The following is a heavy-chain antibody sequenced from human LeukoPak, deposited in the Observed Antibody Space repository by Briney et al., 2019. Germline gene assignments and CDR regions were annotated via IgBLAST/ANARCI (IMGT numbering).Heavy chain of an antibody. D-gene: IGHD6-13*01. J-gene: IGHJ4*02. CDR2: IYYSGST. CDR3: ARDVSGVYSPFDY. Sequence: SETLSLTCTVSGGSISSYYWSWIRQPPGKGLEWIGYIYYSGSTNYNPSLKSRVTISVDTSKNQFSLKLSSVTAADTAVYYCARDVSGVYSPFDYWGQGTLVTVSS. V-gene: IGHV4-59*12. CDR1: GGSISSYY.